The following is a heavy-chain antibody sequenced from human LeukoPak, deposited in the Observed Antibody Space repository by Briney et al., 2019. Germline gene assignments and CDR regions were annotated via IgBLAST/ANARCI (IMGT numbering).Heavy chain of an antibody. V-gene: IGHV3-30*04. CDR1: GFTFSSYA. CDR3: ARDAGNYYDSSGYTLDY. Sequence: PGGSLRLSCAASGFTFSSYAMHWVRQAPGKGLEWVAVISYDGGNKYYADSVKGRFTISRDNSKNMLYLQMNSLRAEDTAVYYYARDAGNYYDSSGYTLDYWGQGTLVTVSS. CDR2: ISYDGGNK. J-gene: IGHJ4*02. D-gene: IGHD3-22*01.